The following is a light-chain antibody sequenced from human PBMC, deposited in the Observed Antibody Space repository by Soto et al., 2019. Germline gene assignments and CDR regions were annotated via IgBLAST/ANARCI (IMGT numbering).Light chain of an antibody. CDR2: KAS. CDR3: QQYNSYPLT. V-gene: IGKV1-5*03. J-gene: IGKJ4*01. CDR1: QSISSW. Sequence: DIQMTQSPSTLSASVGDRVTITCRASQSISSWLAWYQQKPGKAPKLLIYKASSLESGVPSRFSGSGSGPEFTLTISSLQPDDFATYYCQQYNSYPLTFGGGTKVEI.